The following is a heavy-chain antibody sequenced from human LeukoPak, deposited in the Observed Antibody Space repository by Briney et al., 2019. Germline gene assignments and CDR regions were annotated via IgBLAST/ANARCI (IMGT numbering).Heavy chain of an antibody. CDR1: GGSMNRYH. CDR3: ARFSADCSDTSCYVDR. J-gene: IGHJ4*02. Sequence: PSETLSLTCTVSGGSMNRYHWTWIRQSTGKGPELIGHIHYTGTTTYSPSLKSRVTISLATSKNQFSLKLSSVTAADTAVYYCARFSADCSDTSCYVDRWGRGTLVTVSS. V-gene: IGHV4-59*08. CDR2: IHYTGTT. D-gene: IGHD2-2*01.